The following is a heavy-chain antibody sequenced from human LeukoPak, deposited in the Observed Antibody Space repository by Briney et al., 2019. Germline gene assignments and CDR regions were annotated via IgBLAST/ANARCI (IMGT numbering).Heavy chain of an antibody. Sequence: SETLSLTCAVCGGSFSGYYWSWIRQPPGKGLEGIGEINHSGSTNYNPSLKSRVTISVDTSKNQFSLKLSSVTAADTAVYYCAISRGYSYGYAFGYWGQGTLVTVSS. CDR2: INHSGST. CDR3: AISRGYSYGYAFGY. D-gene: IGHD5-18*01. J-gene: IGHJ4*02. V-gene: IGHV4-34*01. CDR1: GGSFSGYY.